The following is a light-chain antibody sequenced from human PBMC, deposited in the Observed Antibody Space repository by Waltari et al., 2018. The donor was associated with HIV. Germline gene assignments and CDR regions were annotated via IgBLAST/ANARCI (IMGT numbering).Light chain of an antibody. V-gene: IGLV1-40*01. Sequence: QSALTQPPSVSGAPGQRVTISCTGSSSNFGAGSHLHWYQQLPGTAPKLLIYGNSNRPSGVPDRFSGSKSGTSASLAITGLQAEDEADYYCQSYDSRLHVVFGGGTKLTVL. CDR1: SSNFGAGSH. CDR3: QSYDSRLHVV. J-gene: IGLJ2*01. CDR2: GNS.